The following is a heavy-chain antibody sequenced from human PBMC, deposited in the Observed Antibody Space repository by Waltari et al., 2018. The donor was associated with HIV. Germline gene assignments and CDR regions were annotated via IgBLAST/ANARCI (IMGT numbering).Heavy chain of an antibody. CDR1: GFAFDDHA. V-gene: IGHV3-9*01. CDR2: ITWNSGYT. Sequence: EMQLVVSGGGLVEPGRSLRLSCAVSGFAFDDHAMHWVRQAPGKGREWVAGITWNSGYTAYAESVTGRFTISRDNAKNSLYLQLNSLRVEDTAFYHCAKSWGREIVSNWFGGLDPWGQGTLVTVSS. D-gene: IGHD3-16*01. J-gene: IGHJ5*02. CDR3: AKSWGREIVSNWFGGLDP.